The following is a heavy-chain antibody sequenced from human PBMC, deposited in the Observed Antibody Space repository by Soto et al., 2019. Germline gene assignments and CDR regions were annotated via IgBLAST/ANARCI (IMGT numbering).Heavy chain of an antibody. CDR3: ARDPTRMYYFDY. Sequence: QVQLQESGPGLVKPSETLSLTCTVSGGSVSSSSYYWNWLRQPPGKGLEWIGYIYYSGSTNYNPSLKSRVTISVDTSKNQFSLKLSSVTAADTAVYYCARDPTRMYYFDYWGQGTLVTASS. CDR2: IYYSGST. D-gene: IGHD2-8*01. CDR1: GGSVSSSSYY. V-gene: IGHV4-61*01. J-gene: IGHJ4*02.